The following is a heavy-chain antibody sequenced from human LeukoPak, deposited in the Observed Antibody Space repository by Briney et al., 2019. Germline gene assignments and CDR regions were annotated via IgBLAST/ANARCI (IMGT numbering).Heavy chain of an antibody. Sequence: GGSLRLSCAASGFTFSVYTMIWVRQAPGKGLEWVSYISSGGSYIYYADSLKGRFTISRDNAKNSLYLQLNSLRAEDTAVYYCAIVDARLSLDYYYYMDVWGKGTTVTVSS. CDR2: ISSGGSYI. D-gene: IGHD5-12*01. V-gene: IGHV3-21*04. J-gene: IGHJ6*03. CDR1: GFTFSVYT. CDR3: AIVDARLSLDYYYYMDV.